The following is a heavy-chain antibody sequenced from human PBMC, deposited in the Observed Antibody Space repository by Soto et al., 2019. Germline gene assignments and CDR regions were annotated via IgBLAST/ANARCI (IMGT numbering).Heavy chain of an antibody. D-gene: IGHD6-19*01. CDR2: ISAYNGNT. Sequence: QVQLVQSGAEVKKPGASVKVSCKASGYTFTSYGISWVRQAPGQGLEWMGWISAYNGNTNYAQKLQGRVTMTTDTSTSTADMELRSLRSDGTAVYYCARVTRAAGRGGGVDYWGQGTLVTVSS. J-gene: IGHJ4*02. CDR3: ARVTRAAGRGGGVDY. CDR1: GYTFTSYG. V-gene: IGHV1-18*01.